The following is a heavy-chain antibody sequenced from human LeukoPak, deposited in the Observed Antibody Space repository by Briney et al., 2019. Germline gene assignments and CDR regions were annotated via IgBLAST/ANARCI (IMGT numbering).Heavy chain of an antibody. J-gene: IGHJ3*02. Sequence: GGSLRLSCAASGFTFSDYYMSWIRQAPGKGLEWVSYISSSGSTIYYADSVKGRFTISRDNAKNSLYLQMNSLRAEDTAVYYCAREYPPRYSSDAFDIWGQGTMVTVSS. V-gene: IGHV3-11*04. CDR3: AREYPPRYSSDAFDI. CDR1: GFTFSDYY. D-gene: IGHD5-18*01. CDR2: ISSSGSTI.